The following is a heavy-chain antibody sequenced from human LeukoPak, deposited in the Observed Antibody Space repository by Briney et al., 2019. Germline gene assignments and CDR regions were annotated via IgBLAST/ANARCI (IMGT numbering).Heavy chain of an antibody. J-gene: IGHJ4*02. CDR2: INHSGGT. D-gene: IGHD3-10*01. V-gene: IGHV4-34*01. CDR1: GGSFSGYS. Sequence: SETLSLTCAVYGGSFSGYSWNWIRQPPVKGLEWIGQINHSGGTNYNPSLKSRVTISVDTSKKQFSLKLSSVTAADTAVYYCARGVDYYGVWGQGTLVTVSS. CDR3: ARGVDYYGV.